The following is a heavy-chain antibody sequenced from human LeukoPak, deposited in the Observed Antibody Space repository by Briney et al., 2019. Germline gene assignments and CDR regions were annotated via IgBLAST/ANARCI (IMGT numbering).Heavy chain of an antibody. CDR2: ISSSSSTL. Sequence: GPLRLSCAASGFPFSSYNMNWVRQAPGKGLEWISYISSSSSTLYYADSVQGRFTISRDNAKSTLYLQVNSLRDGDTAVYYCARSAHFFDRWGQGTLVTVSS. V-gene: IGHV3-48*02. J-gene: IGHJ4*02. CDR1: GFPFSSYN. CDR3: ARSAHFFDR.